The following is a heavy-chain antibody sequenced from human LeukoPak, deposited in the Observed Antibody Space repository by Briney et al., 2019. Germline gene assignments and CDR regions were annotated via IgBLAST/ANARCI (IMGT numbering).Heavy chain of an antibody. J-gene: IGHJ4*02. D-gene: IGHD6-19*01. CDR2: ISGSGSSK. CDR1: GFTFSDYF. V-gene: IGHV3-11*04. CDR3: ATSQSSVAGIVGD. Sequence: GGSLRLSCAASGFTFSDYFMTWIRQAPGKGLEWVSYISGSGSSKYYADSVKGRFTISRDNAKNSLYLQMNSLRVDDTAVYYCATSQSSVAGIVGDWGQGTLVTVSS.